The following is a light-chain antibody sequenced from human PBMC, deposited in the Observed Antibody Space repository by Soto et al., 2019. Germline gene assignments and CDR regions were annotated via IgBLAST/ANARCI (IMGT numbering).Light chain of an antibody. CDR3: QQYDDWPPLT. Sequence: EIVMTQSPATLSVSPGERITLSCRASQSVGSNLAWYRQMPGQAPRLLLYGASTRVNGVPARFTGSGSGTEFTLTITSLQSEDFAVYYCQQYDDWPPLTFGGGTKVELK. CDR1: QSVGSN. CDR2: GAS. J-gene: IGKJ4*01. V-gene: IGKV3-15*01.